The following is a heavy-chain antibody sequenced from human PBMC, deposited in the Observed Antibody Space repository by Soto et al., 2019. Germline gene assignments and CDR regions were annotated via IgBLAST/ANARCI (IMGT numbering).Heavy chain of an antibody. D-gene: IGHD1-1*01. V-gene: IGHV1-18*01. CDR3: ARANTWVTGRVGTH. CDR1: GYSFTNYG. Sequence: QIHLEQSRIEMKEPGTSLKISCATSGYSFTNYGISWVRQAPGQGLEWMGWISGYNGNTKYAQSFHDRVVMTAEKFASTGYLEMRNLRSNDTAVYYCARANTWVTGRVGTHWGQGTKVTVSS. J-gene: IGHJ4*02. CDR2: ISGYNGNT.